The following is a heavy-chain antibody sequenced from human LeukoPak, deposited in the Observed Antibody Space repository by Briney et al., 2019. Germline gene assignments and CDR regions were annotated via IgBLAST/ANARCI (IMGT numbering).Heavy chain of an antibody. J-gene: IGHJ6*03. CDR1: GGSFSGYY. V-gene: IGHV4-59*01. D-gene: IGHD1-1*01. CDR2: VDHTGST. Sequence: SETLSLTCAVYGGSFSGYYWSWIRQPPGKGLEWIGYVDHTGSTNFNPSLNGRVSISRDTTNNLFSLRLRSVTAADTAVYFCARGRVSSSTWYSTYYYYFYMDVWGKGTTVTVSS. CDR3: ARGRVSSSTWYSTYYYYFYMDV.